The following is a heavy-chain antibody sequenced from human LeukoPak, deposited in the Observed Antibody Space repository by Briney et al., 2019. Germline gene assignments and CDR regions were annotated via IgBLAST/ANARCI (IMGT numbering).Heavy chain of an antibody. CDR1: GGSISSSSYY. D-gene: IGHD3-10*01. Sequence: SETLSLTCTVSGGSISSSSYYWGWIRQPPGKGLEWIGNIYYSGSTNYNPSLKSRVTISVDTSKNQFSLKLSSVTAADTAVYYCARRGGITMVRGVINTFYWYFDLWGRGTLVTVSS. V-gene: IGHV4-39*07. CDR2: IYYSGST. CDR3: ARRGGITMVRGVINTFYWYFDL. J-gene: IGHJ2*01.